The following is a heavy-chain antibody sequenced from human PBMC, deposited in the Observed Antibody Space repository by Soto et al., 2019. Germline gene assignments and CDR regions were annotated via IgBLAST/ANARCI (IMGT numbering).Heavy chain of an antibody. CDR1: GFTFSSYA. CDR2: ISYDGSNK. Sequence: GGSLRLSCAASGFTFSSYAMHWVRQAPGKGLEWVAVISYDGSNKYYADSVKGRFTISRDNSKNTLYLQMNSLRAEDKAVYYCARGLITGTRYYYYYYGMDVWGQGTTVTVSS. D-gene: IGHD1-20*01. J-gene: IGHJ6*02. CDR3: ARGLITGTRYYYYYYGMDV. V-gene: IGHV3-30-3*01.